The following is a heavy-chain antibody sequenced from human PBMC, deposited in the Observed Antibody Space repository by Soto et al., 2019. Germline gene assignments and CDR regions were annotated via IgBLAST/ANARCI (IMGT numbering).Heavy chain of an antibody. Sequence: QVQLVQSGAEVKKPGSSVKVSCKASGGTFSSYAISWVRQSPGQGLEWMGGIIPIFGTANYAQKFQGRVTITADESTSTAYMELSSLRSEDTAVYYCARDEGYCSGGSCYQGLFDYWGKGTLVTVSS. J-gene: IGHJ4*02. V-gene: IGHV1-69*01. D-gene: IGHD2-15*01. CDR3: ARDEGYCSGGSCYQGLFDY. CDR2: IIPIFGTA. CDR1: GGTFSSYA.